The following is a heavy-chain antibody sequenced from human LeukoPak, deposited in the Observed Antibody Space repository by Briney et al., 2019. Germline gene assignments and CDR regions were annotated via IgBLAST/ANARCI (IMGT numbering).Heavy chain of an antibody. D-gene: IGHD6-13*01. V-gene: IGHV4-39*01. CDR1: GGSISSSSYY. CDR2: IYYSGST. Sequence: ASETLSLTCTVPGGSISSSSYYWGWIRQPPGKGLEWIGSIYYSGSTYYNPSLKSRVTISVDTSKNQFSLKLSSVTAADTAVYYCARQVAAAKYYFDYWGQGTLVTVSS. CDR3: ARQVAAAKYYFDY. J-gene: IGHJ4*02.